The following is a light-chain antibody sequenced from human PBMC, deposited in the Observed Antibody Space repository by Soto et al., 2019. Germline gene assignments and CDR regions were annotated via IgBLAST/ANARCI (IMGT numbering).Light chain of an antibody. CDR2: GAS. CDR3: QYYGTSPIT. Sequence: EFVLTQSPGTLSLSPGERATLSCRASQTIYSKYLGWYQKKPGQAPRLVIYGASFRATGIPDRFSGSGSGTDFTLTISGLEPEDFAVYYCQYYGTSPITFGQGTRLDI. V-gene: IGKV3-20*01. J-gene: IGKJ5*01. CDR1: QTIYSKY.